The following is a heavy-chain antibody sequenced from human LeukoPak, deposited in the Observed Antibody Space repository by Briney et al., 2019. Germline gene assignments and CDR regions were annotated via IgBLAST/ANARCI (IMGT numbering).Heavy chain of an antibody. J-gene: IGHJ4*02. V-gene: IGHV4-59*01. CDR2: IYYSGST. Sequence: TPSESLSLTCTVSGCSISSYYWSWIRQPPGKGLEWIGYIYYSGSTNYNPSLKSRVTISVDTSKNQFSLKLSSVTAADTAVYYCARVKQDWNLGSDYWGQGTLVTVSS. CDR3: ARVKQDWNLGSDY. CDR1: GCSISSYY. D-gene: IGHD1-7*01.